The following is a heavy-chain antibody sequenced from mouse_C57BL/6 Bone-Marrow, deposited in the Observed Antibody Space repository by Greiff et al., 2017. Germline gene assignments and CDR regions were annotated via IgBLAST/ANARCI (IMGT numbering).Heavy chain of an antibody. CDR3: ARGTYPSTEDYYAMDY. V-gene: IGHV1-64*01. CDR1: GYTFPSYW. Sequence: QVPLQQPGAELVKPGASVKLSCKASGYTFPSYWMHWVQQRPGQGLEWIGMIHPNSGSTNYNEKFKSKATLTVDNASSTAYMQLSRLTSEDSAVYYCARGTYPSTEDYYAMDYWVQGTSGTVSS. CDR2: IHPNSGST. J-gene: IGHJ4*01. D-gene: IGHD3-3*01.